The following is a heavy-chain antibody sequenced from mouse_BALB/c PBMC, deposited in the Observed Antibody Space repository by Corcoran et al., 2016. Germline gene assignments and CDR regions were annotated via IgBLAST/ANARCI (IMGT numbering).Heavy chain of an antibody. CDR2: INTYTGEP. D-gene: IGHD6-1*01. V-gene: IGHV9-3-1*01. J-gene: IGHJ4*01. Sequence: QIQLVQSGPELKKPGETIKISCKASGYTFTNYRMNWVKQAPGKGLKWMGWINTYTGEPTYADDFKGRFAFFLETSASTAYLQINNLKNEDTATYFCAREPYAMDYWGQGTSVTVSS. CDR1: GYTFTNYR. CDR3: AREPYAMDY.